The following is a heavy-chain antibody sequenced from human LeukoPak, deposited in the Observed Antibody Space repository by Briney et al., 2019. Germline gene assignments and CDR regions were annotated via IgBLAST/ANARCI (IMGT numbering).Heavy chain of an antibody. CDR2: ISAYNGNT. CDR1: GYTFTSYG. D-gene: IGHD3-10*01. J-gene: IGHJ4*02. CDR3: ARHFYGSGTYYHFDY. V-gene: IGHV1-18*01. Sequence: ASVKVSCKASGYTFTSYGISWVRQAPGQGLEWMGWISAYNGNTNYAQKLQGRVTMTTDTSTSTAYMDLRSLRSDDTAVYYCARHFYGSGTYYHFDYWGQGTLVIVSS.